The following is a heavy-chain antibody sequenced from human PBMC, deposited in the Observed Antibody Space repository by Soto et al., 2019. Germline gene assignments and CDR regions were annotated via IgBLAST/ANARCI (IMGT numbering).Heavy chain of an antibody. CDR3: ARGGGLTPIQAY. CDR2: IHSSGNS. J-gene: IGHJ4*02. D-gene: IGHD7-27*01. V-gene: IGHV4-59*01. Sequence: LSLTCTVSGCSTSSYYWSWIRQPPGKGLEWIGYIHSSGNSNYNPSLKSRVTASADTSKNQFSLKLKSVTAADTAVYSCARGGGLTPIQAYWGQGTLVTGSS. CDR1: GCSTSSYY.